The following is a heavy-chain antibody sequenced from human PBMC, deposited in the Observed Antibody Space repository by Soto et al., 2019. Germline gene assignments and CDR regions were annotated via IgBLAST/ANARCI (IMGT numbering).Heavy chain of an antibody. Sequence: GGSLRLSCAASGFTFSNAWMSWVRQAPGKGLEWVGRIKSKTDGGTTDYAAPVKGRLTISRDELKNTLYLQMNSLKTEDTAVYYCTTGNMVLWFGELLYGGYLRYYYMYVWGKGTTVTVSS. CDR1: GFTFSNAW. CDR3: TTGNMVLWFGELLYGGYLRYYYMYV. CDR2: IKSKTDGGTT. D-gene: IGHD3-10*01. J-gene: IGHJ6*03. V-gene: IGHV3-15*01.